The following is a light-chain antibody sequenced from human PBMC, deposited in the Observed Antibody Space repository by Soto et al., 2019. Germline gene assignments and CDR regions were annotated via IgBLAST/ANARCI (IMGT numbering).Light chain of an antibody. CDR3: QQYGSSIQT. Sequence: EIVLTQSPGTLSLSPGERATLSGLASQSITNNYLAWYQQKPGRAHRLLIYGASSRATGIPDRFSGSGSGTDFTLTISRLEPEDFAVYYCQQYGSSIQTFGQGTKVDI. J-gene: IGKJ1*01. V-gene: IGKV3-20*01. CDR1: QSITNNY. CDR2: GAS.